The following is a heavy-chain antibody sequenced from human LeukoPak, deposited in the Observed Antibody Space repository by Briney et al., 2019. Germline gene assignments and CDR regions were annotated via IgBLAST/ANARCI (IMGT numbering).Heavy chain of an antibody. CDR3: ARWRSSGWYRYTPLPSDY. CDR1: GYSIRSGYY. V-gene: IGHV4-34*01. J-gene: IGHJ4*02. CDR2: INHSGST. Sequence: SETLSLTCSVSGYSIRSGYYWSWIRQPPGKGLEWIGEINHSGSTNYNPSLKSRVTISVDTSKNQFSLKLSSVTAADTAVYYCARWRSSGWYRYTPLPSDYWGQGTLVTVSS. D-gene: IGHD6-19*01.